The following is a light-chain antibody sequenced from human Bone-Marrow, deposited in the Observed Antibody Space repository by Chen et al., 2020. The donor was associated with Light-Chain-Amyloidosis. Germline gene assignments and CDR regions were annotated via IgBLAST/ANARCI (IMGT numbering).Light chain of an antibody. CDR2: DDS. CDR3: QVWDRSSDRPV. CDR1: NIGSTS. V-gene: IGLV3-21*02. Sequence: SYVLTQPSSVSVAPGQTATIACGGNNIGSTSVHWYQQTPGQAPLLVVYDDSDRPSGIPERLSGSNSGNTATLTIRRVEAGDEADYYCQVWDRSSDRPVFGGGTKLTGL. J-gene: IGLJ3*02.